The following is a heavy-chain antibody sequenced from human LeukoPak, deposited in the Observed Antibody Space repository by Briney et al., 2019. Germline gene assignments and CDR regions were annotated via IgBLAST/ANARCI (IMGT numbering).Heavy chain of an antibody. V-gene: IGHV1-2*02. CDR1: GYTFSDFY. Sequence: ASVKVSCKASGYTFSDFYIHWVRQAPGHGLEYVGWITPKSGDTYSPQRFQGRVTVTRDASISTAYMELSSLRSDDTAVYFCARVRLADERAWAYWGQGTLVTVSS. CDR2: ITPKSGDT. CDR3: ARVRLADERAWAY. D-gene: IGHD3-3*02. J-gene: IGHJ4*02.